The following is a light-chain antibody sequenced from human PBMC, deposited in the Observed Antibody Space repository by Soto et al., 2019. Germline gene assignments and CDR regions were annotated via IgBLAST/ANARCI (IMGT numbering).Light chain of an antibody. CDR3: SAYTARSTLV. CDR1: MRDVGAYNL. Sequence: QSALTQPASVSGSAGQSITISCSGTMRDVGAYNLVSWYQQHPGTAPKLIIYEVRNRPSGISSRISGSRSGNTASLTISGLQPEDEGDYYCSAYTARSTLVFGGGTKVTVL. V-gene: IGLV2-14*01. J-gene: IGLJ3*02. CDR2: EVR.